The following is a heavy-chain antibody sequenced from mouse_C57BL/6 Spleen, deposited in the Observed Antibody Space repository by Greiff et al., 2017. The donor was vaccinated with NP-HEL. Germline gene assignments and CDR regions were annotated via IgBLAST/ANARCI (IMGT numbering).Heavy chain of an antibody. CDR3: ARAHYYGSSYRNYVDY. Sequence: VQLQQSDAELVKPGASVKISCKVSGYTFTDHTIHWMKQRPEQGLEWIGYIYPRDGSTKYNEKFKGKATLTADRSSSTAYMQLNSLTSEDSAVYFCARAHYYGSSYRNYVDYWGQGTTLTVSS. D-gene: IGHD1-1*01. CDR1: GYTFTDHT. J-gene: IGHJ2*01. CDR2: IYPRDGST. V-gene: IGHV1-78*01.